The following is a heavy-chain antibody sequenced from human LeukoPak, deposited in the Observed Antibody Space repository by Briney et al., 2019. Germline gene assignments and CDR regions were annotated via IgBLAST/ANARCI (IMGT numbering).Heavy chain of an antibody. J-gene: IGHJ4*02. D-gene: IGHD4-17*01. CDR1: GFTFSSYG. V-gene: IGHV3-23*01. CDR2: ISGSGGST. CDR3: AKRRHGDLYYFDS. Sequence: GGSLRLSCAASGFTFSSYGMSWVRQAPGKGLEWVSAISGSGGSTYYADSVKGRFTISRDNSKNTLYLQMNSLRAEDTAVYYCAKRRHGDLYYFDSWGQGNLVTVSS.